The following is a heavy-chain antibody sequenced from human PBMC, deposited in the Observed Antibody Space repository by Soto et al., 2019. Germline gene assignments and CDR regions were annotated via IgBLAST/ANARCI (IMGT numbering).Heavy chain of an antibody. CDR2: IIPLLDMT. J-gene: IGHJ4*02. D-gene: IGHD2-15*01. Sequence: QVQLVQSGAEVKKPGSSVNVSCKSSGGTFNTYTITWVRQAPGQGLEWMGRIIPLLDMTNSAQRFRGRVTITADKPTSTAYMELSSLSSEDTAVYYWGRHTLAFCSDACDSVWGQGTLVSVSS. CDR3: GRHTLAFCSDACDSV. CDR1: GGTFNTYT. V-gene: IGHV1-69*02.